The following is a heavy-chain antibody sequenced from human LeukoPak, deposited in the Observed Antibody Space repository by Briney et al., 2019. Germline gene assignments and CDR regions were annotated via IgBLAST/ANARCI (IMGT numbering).Heavy chain of an antibody. CDR2: INHSGST. Sequence: PSKTLSLTCAVYGGSFSGYYWSWIRQPPGKGLEWIGEINHSGSTNYNPSLKSRVTISVDTSKSQFSLKLSSVTAADTAVYYCARGRRVAAAGFDYWGQGTLVTVSS. D-gene: IGHD6-13*01. CDR3: ARGRRVAAAGFDY. CDR1: GGSFSGYY. J-gene: IGHJ4*02. V-gene: IGHV4-34*01.